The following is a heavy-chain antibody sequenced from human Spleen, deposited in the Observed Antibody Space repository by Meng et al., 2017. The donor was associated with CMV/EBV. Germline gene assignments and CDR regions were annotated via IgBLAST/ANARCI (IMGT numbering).Heavy chain of an antibody. Sequence: GESLKISCAASGFTFSSYDMHWVRQATGKGLEWVSAIGTAGDTYYPGSVKGRFTISRENAKNSLYLQMNSLRAEDTAVYYCARVKVEGGSYGKTDYYYYGMDVWGQGTTVTVSS. D-gene: IGHD5-18*01. CDR3: ARVKVEGGSYGKTDYYYYGMDV. CDR1: GFTFSSYD. J-gene: IGHJ6*02. V-gene: IGHV3-13*01. CDR2: IGTAGDT.